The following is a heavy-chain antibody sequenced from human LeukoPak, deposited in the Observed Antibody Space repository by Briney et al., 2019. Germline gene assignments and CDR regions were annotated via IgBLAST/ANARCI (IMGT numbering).Heavy chain of an antibody. J-gene: IGHJ4*02. CDR2: IYYSGST. CDR1: GGSISSCSYY. V-gene: IGHV4-39*01. Sequence: MTSETLSLTCTVSGGSISSCSYYWVWIRPPPGKGREWIGSIYYSGSTYYNPSLKSRVTISVDTSKNQFSLKLSSVTAADTAVYYCARGYSYGYYFDYWGQGTLVTVSS. CDR3: ARGYSYGYYFDY. D-gene: IGHD5-18*01.